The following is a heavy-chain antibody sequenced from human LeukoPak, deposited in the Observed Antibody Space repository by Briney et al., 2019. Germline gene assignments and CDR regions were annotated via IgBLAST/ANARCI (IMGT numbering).Heavy chain of an antibody. J-gene: IGHJ6*03. V-gene: IGHV6-1*01. CDR2: TYYRSKWYN. CDR3: ARAWEQLGRDFHYYYYMDV. D-gene: IGHD1-26*01. Sequence: SQTLSLTCAISGDSVSSNSAAWNWIRQSPGRGLEWLGRTYYRSKWYNDYAISVKSRITINPDASKSQFSLQLNSVTPEDTAVYYCARAWEQLGRDFHYYYYMDVWGKGTTVTVSS. CDR1: GDSVSSNSAA.